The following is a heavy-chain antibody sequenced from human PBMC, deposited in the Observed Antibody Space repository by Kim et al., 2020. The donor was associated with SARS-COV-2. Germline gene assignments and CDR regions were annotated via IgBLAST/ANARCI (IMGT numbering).Heavy chain of an antibody. J-gene: IGHJ4*02. Sequence: ASVKVSCKASGYTFTSYAMKWVRQAPGQGLEWMGWINTNTGNPTYAQGFTGRFVFSLDTSVTTAYLQISSLKSEDTAVYYCARVDITGTSWWGQGTLVAVSS. CDR3: ARVDITGTSW. V-gene: IGHV7-4-1*02. CDR1: GYTFTSYA. CDR2: INTNTGNP. D-gene: IGHD1-20*01.